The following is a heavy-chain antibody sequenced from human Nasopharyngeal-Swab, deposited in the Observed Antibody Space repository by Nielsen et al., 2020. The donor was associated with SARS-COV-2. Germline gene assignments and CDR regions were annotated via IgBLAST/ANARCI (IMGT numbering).Heavy chain of an antibody. CDR2: IKSKTDGGTT. J-gene: IGHJ6*02. D-gene: IGHD3-10*01. CDR1: GFTFSNAW. Sequence: GGSLRLSCAASGFTFSNAWMSWVRQAPGKGLEWVGRIKSKTDGGTTDYAAPVKGRFTISRDDSKNTLYLQMNSLKTEDTAVYYCTTDLGSVLWFRELLYSRDYYYGMDVWGQGTTVTVSS. CDR3: TTDLGSVLWFRELLYSRDYYYGMDV. V-gene: IGHV3-15*01.